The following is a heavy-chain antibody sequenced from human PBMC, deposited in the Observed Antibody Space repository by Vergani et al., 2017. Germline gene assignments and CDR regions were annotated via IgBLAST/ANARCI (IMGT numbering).Heavy chain of an antibody. V-gene: IGHV3-23*04. Sequence: EVQLVESGGGLVQPGRSLRLSCAASGFTFSSYAMTWVRQAPGKGLEWVSAISGSGGSTYYADSVKGRFTISRDNSKNTLYLQMNSLRAEDTAVYYCATPGAPYYYYGMDVWGQGTTVTVSS. CDR1: GFTFSSYA. CDR3: ATPGAPYYYYGMDV. J-gene: IGHJ6*02. D-gene: IGHD1-26*01. CDR2: ISGSGGST.